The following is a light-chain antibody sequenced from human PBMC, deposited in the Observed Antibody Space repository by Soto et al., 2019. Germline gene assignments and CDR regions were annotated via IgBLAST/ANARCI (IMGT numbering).Light chain of an antibody. CDR3: WLYVSSPRYT. CDR1: QSVSSSY. V-gene: IGKV3-20*01. CDR2: GAS. J-gene: IGKJ2*01. Sequence: EIVLTQSPGTLSLSPGERATLSCRASQSVSSSYLAWYQQKPGQAPRLLIYGASSRATGIPDRFSGSGSGTDFTLTIRRLEPEDFAVGYCWLYVSSPRYTFGQGPKREMK.